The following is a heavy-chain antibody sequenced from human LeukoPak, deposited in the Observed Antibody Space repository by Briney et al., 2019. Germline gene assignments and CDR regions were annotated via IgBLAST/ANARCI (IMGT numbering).Heavy chain of an antibody. CDR1: GFTFSSYA. D-gene: IGHD3-3*01. J-gene: IGHJ4*02. CDR3: VTYYDFWSGYYTTPHLSPFDY. CDR2: ISYDGSNK. V-gene: IGHV3-30*14. Sequence: GGSLRLSCAASGFTFSSYAMHWVRQAPGKGLEGVAVISYDGSNKYYADSVKGRFTISRDNSKNTLYLQMSSLRAEDTAVYYCVTYYDFWSGYYTTPHLSPFDYWGQGTLVTVSS.